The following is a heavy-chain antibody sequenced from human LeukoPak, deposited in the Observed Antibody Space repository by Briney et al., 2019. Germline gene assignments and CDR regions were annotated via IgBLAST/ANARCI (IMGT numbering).Heavy chain of an antibody. CDR2: ISAYNGDT. CDR1: GYIFTSYS. CDR3: AREEGAPIAAANI. J-gene: IGHJ3*02. Sequence: ASVKVSCKASGYIFTSYSISWVRQAPGQGLEWMGWISAYNGDTNYVQMFQGRVTMTTDTSTSTAYMELKSLRSDDTAVYYCAREEGAPIAAANIWGLGTKVTVSS. V-gene: IGHV1-18*01. D-gene: IGHD6-13*01.